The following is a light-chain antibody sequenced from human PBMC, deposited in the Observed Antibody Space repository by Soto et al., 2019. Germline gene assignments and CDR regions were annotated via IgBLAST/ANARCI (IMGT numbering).Light chain of an antibody. CDR3: SSYTSSSTSYV. Sequence: QSALTQPRSVSGSPGQSVTISCTGTSSDVGGYNYVSWYQQHPGKAPKLMIYDVSKRPSGVSNRFSGSKSGNTASLTISGLQAEDEADYYCSSYTSSSTSYVFGTGTKVTVL. V-gene: IGLV2-11*01. J-gene: IGLJ1*01. CDR2: DVS. CDR1: SSDVGGYNY.